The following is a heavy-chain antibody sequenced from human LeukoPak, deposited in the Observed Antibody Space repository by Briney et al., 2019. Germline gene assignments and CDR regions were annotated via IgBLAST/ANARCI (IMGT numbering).Heavy chain of an antibody. Sequence: SVKVSCKASGDTFSSCTISWVRQAPGQGLEWVGRIIPILGITNYAQKFQGRVTITADKSTTTAYMELSSLRSEDTAVYYCARGGNYDFWSAQGWFDPWGQGALVTVSS. CDR3: ARGGNYDFWSAQGWFDP. D-gene: IGHD3-3*01. J-gene: IGHJ5*02. CDR1: GDTFSSCT. V-gene: IGHV1-69*02. CDR2: IIPILGIT.